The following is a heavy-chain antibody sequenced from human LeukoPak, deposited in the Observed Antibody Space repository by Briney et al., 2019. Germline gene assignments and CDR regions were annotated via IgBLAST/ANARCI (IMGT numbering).Heavy chain of an antibody. CDR2: INGSGSFT. CDR1: GFTFSNYV. V-gene: IGHV3-23*05. Sequence: GGSLRLSCAASGFTFSNYVMGWVRQDPGKGLQWVSIINGSGSFTSYADSVKGRLTISRDNAKNSLYLQMNSLRAEDTAVYYCASHGSGSNDYWGQGTLVTVSS. CDR3: ASHGSGSNDY. J-gene: IGHJ4*02. D-gene: IGHD3-10*01.